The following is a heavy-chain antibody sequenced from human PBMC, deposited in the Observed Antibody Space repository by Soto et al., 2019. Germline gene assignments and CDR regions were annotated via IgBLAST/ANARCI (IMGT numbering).Heavy chain of an antibody. V-gene: IGHV3-23*01. CDR3: AKAVGIAAACTVGNY. J-gene: IGHJ4*02. D-gene: IGHD6-25*01. CDR1: GFTFSSFA. Sequence: GGSLRLSCAASGFTFSSFAMSWVRQAPGKGLDWVSAISVSGGTTYYADSVKGRFTISRDNSKNTLYLHMHSLRAEDTAVYYFAKAVGIAAACTVGNYWGQGTLVTVSS. CDR2: ISVSGGTT.